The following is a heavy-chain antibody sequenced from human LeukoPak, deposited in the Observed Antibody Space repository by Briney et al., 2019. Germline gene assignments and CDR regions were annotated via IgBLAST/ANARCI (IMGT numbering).Heavy chain of an antibody. Sequence: SETLSLTCTVSGGSITSYYWSWIRQPPGKGLEWIGHVSDGGRTNYSPSLRSRVSISVDTSKNQFSLKLNSVTAADTAVYFCARASTTFDDWGQGTLVTVSS. CDR1: GGSITSYY. CDR2: VSDGGRT. D-gene: IGHD1-14*01. CDR3: ARASTTFDD. V-gene: IGHV4-59*01. J-gene: IGHJ4*02.